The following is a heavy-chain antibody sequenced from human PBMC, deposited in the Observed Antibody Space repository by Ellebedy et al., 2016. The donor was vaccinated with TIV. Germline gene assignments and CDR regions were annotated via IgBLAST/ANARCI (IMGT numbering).Heavy chain of an antibody. CDR1: GFTFSSYA. J-gene: IGHJ6*02. CDR2: ISGSGGST. D-gene: IGHD5-12*01. Sequence: GGSLRLXXAASGFTFSSYAMSWVRQAPGKGLEWVPTISGSGGSTYYADSVKGRFTISRDNSKNTLYLQMNSLRAEDTAVYYCAKDVSGYDYYYYGMDVWGQGTTVTVSS. V-gene: IGHV3-23*01. CDR3: AKDVSGYDYYYYGMDV.